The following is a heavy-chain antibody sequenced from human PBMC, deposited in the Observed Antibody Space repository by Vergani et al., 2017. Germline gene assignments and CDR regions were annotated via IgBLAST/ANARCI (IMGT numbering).Heavy chain of an antibody. CDR1: GYTFTSYY. CDR2: INPSGGST. D-gene: IGHD3-10*01. Sequence: QVQLVQSGAEVKKPGASVKVSCKASGYTFTSYYMHWVRQAPGQGLEWMGIINPSGGSTSYAQKFQGRVTMTRDTSTSKVYMELRSLRSDDTAVYYCARDTEYGSGSYYRRQFDYWGQGTLVTVSS. CDR3: ARDTEYGSGSYYRRQFDY. V-gene: IGHV1-46*01. J-gene: IGHJ4*02.